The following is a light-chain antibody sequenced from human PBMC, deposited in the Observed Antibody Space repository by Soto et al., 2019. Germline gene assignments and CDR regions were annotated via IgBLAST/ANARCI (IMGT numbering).Light chain of an antibody. CDR2: RNS. J-gene: IGLJ3*02. CDR1: SSNIGSYT. Sequence: QSVLTQPPSASGTPGQRVTISCSGSSSNIGSYTVNWYQQLPGTAPKLLIYRNSQRPSGVPDRFSGSKSGTSASLAISGLPSEDEAYYYCAAWDDSLNGWVFGGGTKLTVL. CDR3: AAWDDSLNGWV. V-gene: IGLV1-44*01.